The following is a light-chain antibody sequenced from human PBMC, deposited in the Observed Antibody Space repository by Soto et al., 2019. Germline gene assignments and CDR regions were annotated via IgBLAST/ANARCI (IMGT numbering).Light chain of an antibody. V-gene: IGKV3-20*01. J-gene: IGKJ1*01. CDR3: QQYSSSRT. CDR1: QTVSINN. Sequence: EVVLTESPGTLSLSPGERASLSCGASQTVSINNLAWYQQKPCQAPRLLIYGTSTRATGIPDRFSGSGSGTDFTPIISRLEPEYFAVYYCQQYSSSRTFGQGTKVDNK. CDR2: GTS.